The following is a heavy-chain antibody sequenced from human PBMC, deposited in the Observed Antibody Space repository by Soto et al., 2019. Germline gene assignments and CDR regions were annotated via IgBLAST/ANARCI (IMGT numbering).Heavy chain of an antibody. CDR3: ARVGVKSPSWFDP. Sequence: SQTLSLTFAISGDSVSSNSAAWNWIRPSPSRGLEWLGRTYYRSKWYNDYAVSAKSRITINPDTSKNQFSLQLNSVTPEDTAVYYCARVGVKSPSWFDPWGQGTLVTVSS. CDR2: TYYRSKWYN. CDR1: GDSVSSNSAA. J-gene: IGHJ5*02. D-gene: IGHD6-13*01. V-gene: IGHV6-1*01.